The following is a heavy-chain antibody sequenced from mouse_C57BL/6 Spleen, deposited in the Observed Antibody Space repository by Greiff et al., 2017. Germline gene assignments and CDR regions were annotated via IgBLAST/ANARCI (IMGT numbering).Heavy chain of an antibody. D-gene: IGHD1-1*01. CDR1: GYTFTSYW. J-gene: IGHJ2*01. V-gene: IGHV1-55*01. Sequence: VQLQQPGAELVKPGASVKMSCKASGYTFTSYWITWVKQRPGQGLEWIGDIYPGSGSTNYNEKFKSKDTLTVDTSSSTAYMQLSSLTSEDSAVYYCARFMITTVAFDYWGQGTTLTVSS. CDR3: ARFMITTVAFDY. CDR2: IYPGSGST.